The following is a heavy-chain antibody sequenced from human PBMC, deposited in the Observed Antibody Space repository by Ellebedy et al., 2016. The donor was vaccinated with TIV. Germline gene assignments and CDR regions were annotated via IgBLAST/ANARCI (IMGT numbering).Heavy chain of an antibody. CDR1: GLTFSSYW. V-gene: IGHV3-74*01. D-gene: IGHD5-24*01. J-gene: IGHJ4*02. CDR3: ARSRDGYNVIGDY. Sequence: GESLKISCAASGLTFSSYWMHWVRQAPGKGLVWVSRINSDGSSTSYADSVKGRFTISRDNAKNTLYLQMNSLRAEDTAVYYFARSRDGYNVIGDYWGQGTLVTVSS. CDR2: INSDGSST.